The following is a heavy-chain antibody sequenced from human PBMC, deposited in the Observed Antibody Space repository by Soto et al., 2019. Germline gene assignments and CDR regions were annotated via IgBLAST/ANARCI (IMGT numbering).Heavy chain of an antibody. J-gene: IGHJ6*02. Sequence: GGSLRLSSAAPGFTFSSYAMPWVRQAPGKGLEWVAVISYDGSNKYYADSVKGRFTISRDNAKNTLSLQMNSLRAEDTAVYYSVRVIDAIFGPPDYYYAMDVWGQGTTVTVSS. CDR2: ISYDGSNK. CDR1: GFTFSSYA. V-gene: IGHV3-30-3*01. CDR3: VRVIDAIFGPPDYYYAMDV. D-gene: IGHD3-3*01.